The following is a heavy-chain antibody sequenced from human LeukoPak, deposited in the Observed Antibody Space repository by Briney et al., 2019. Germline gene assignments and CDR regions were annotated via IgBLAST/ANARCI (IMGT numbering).Heavy chain of an antibody. Sequence: ASVKVSCKASGGTFSSYAISWARQAPGQGLEWMGRIIPIFGTANYAQKFQGRVTITTDESTSTAYMELSSLRSEDTAVYYCARDQLTTTGHGFKNWFDPWGQGTLVTVSS. D-gene: IGHD1-14*01. CDR2: IIPIFGTA. V-gene: IGHV1-69*05. CDR1: GGTFSSYA. CDR3: ARDQLTTTGHGFKNWFDP. J-gene: IGHJ5*02.